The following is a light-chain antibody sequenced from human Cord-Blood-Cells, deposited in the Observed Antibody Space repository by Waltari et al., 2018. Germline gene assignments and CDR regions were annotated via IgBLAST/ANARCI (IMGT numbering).Light chain of an antibody. V-gene: IGLV2-11*01. CDR1: SSDVGGYNY. Sequence: QSALTQPRSVSGSPGQSVTISGTGTSSDVGGYNYVSWYQHPGKAPNLMIYDVSKRPSGVPDRFSGSKSGNTASLTISGLQAEDEADYYCCSYAGSYTFDYVFGTGTKVTVL. CDR3: CSYAGSYTFDYV. CDR2: DVS. J-gene: IGLJ1*01.